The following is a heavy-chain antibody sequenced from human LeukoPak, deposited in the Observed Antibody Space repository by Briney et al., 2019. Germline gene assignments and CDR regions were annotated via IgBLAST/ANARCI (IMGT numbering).Heavy chain of an antibody. CDR3: ARDLDIGYCSGGSCYSMAGAFDI. CDR1: GFTFNAYA. Sequence: GGSLRLSCEASGFTFNAYAMTWVRQAPGKGLEWVSSISSSSSYIYYADSVKGRFTISRDNAKNSLYLQMNCLRSEDTAVYYCARDLDIGYCSGGSCYSMAGAFDIWGQGTMVTVSS. V-gene: IGHV3-21*01. D-gene: IGHD2-15*01. J-gene: IGHJ3*02. CDR2: ISSSSSYI.